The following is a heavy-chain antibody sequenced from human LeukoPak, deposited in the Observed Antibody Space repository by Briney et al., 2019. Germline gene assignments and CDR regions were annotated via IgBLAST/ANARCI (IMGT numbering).Heavy chain of an antibody. D-gene: IGHD3-22*01. CDR1: GFTFSNAW. V-gene: IGHV3-15*07. CDR3: TTLMYYYDSSGYYDYFDY. Sequence: GGSLRLSCAASGFTFSNAWMNWVRQAPGKGLEWVGRIKSKTDGGTTDYAAPVKGRFTISRDDSKNTLYLQMNSLKIEDTAVYYCTTLMYYYDSSGYYDYFDYWGQGTLVTVSS. J-gene: IGHJ4*02. CDR2: IKSKTDGGTT.